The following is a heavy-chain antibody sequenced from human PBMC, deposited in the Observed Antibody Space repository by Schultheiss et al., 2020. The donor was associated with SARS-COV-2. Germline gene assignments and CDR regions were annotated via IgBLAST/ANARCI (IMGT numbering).Heavy chain of an antibody. V-gene: IGHV1-18*01. CDR3: ARDEGSGSYYSYYYYYYGMDV. J-gene: IGHJ6*02. Sequence: ASVKVSCKASGYTFTSYDINWVRQATGQGLEWMGWMNPNSGNTNYAQKLQGRVTMTTDTSTSTAYMELRSLRSDDTAVYYCARDEGSGSYYSYYYYYYGMDVWGQGTTVTVSS. CDR1: GYTFTSYD. D-gene: IGHD3-10*01. CDR2: MNPNSGNT.